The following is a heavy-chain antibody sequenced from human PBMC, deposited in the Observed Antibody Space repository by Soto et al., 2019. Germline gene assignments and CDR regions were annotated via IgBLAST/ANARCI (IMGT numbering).Heavy chain of an antibody. D-gene: IGHD5-18*01. J-gene: IGHJ4*02. CDR1: GCTFGSQG. CDR3: ARGAMANFDY. CDR2: FIAMLGTP. V-gene: IGHV1-69*13. Sequence: SVKVSCKASGCTFGSQGIAWVRQAPGQGLKWMGGFIAMLGTPTYAKKVQGRATISADESLTSSYLELRSLRSEDTGVYFCARGAMANFDYWGQGTVVTVSS.